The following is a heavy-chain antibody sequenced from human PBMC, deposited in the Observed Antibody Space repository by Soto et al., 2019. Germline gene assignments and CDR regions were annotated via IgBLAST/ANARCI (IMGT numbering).Heavy chain of an antibody. Sequence: QVTLKESGPVLVQATETLTLTCNVSGFSLTNVQKRVAWIRQPPGKALEWLAHILSDVEQSYKSSLKKRLTISQDTSKRQVVLVMTNVEPVDTATYYCARISGRFGASHFDFWGQGSSVIVSS. CDR2: ILSDVEQ. J-gene: IGHJ4*02. CDR1: GFSLTNVQKR. D-gene: IGHD3-10*01. V-gene: IGHV2-26*01. CDR3: ARISGRFGASHFDF.